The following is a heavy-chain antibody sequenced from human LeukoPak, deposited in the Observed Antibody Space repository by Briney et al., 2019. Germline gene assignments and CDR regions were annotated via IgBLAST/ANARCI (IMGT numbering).Heavy chain of an antibody. CDR2: IYPGDSDT. Sequence: GESLKISCKDSAYNFTKYWVAWVRQMPGKGLEWMGIIYPGDSDTRYSPSFQGQVTISADKSISTAYLQWSSLKASDTAMYYCASTTVTAREKYYFEYWGQGTLVTVSS. J-gene: IGHJ4*02. CDR1: AYNFTKYW. D-gene: IGHD4-17*01. CDR3: ASTTVTAREKYYFEY. V-gene: IGHV5-51*01.